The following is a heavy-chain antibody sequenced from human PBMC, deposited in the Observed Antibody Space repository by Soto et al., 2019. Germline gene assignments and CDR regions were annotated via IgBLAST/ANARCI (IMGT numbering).Heavy chain of an antibody. CDR2: ISSTSSYI. J-gene: IGHJ4*02. CDR1: GFAFSTYT. V-gene: IGHV3-21*01. Sequence: EVQLVESGGGLVKPGGSLRLSCAASGFAFSTYTMNWVRQAPGKGLEWVSSISSTSSYIYYADSVKGRFTISRDNAKNSLYLQMNSLGAEDTAVYYCAREGSLDYWGQGTLVTVSS. CDR3: AREGSLDY.